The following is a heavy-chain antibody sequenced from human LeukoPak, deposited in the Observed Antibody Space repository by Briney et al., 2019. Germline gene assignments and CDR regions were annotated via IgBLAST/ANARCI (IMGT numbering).Heavy chain of an antibody. J-gene: IGHJ4*02. V-gene: IGHV4-59*01. CDR2: IYYSGST. D-gene: IGHD6-13*01. CDR3: ARGDSSNWYGY. CDR1: GGSISSYY. Sequence: SETLSLTCTVSGGSISSYYWSWIRQPPGKGLEWIGYIYYSGSTNYNPSLKSRVTISVDTSKNQFSLKLSSVTAADTAVYYCARGDSSNWYGYWGQGTLVTVSS.